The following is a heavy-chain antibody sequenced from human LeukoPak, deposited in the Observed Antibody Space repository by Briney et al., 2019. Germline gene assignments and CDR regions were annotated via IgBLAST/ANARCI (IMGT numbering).Heavy chain of an antibody. CDR1: GFTFSSYA. Sequence: GGSLRLSCAASGFTFSSYAMSWVRQAPGKGLEWVSAISGSGGSTYYADSVKGRFTTSRDNSKNTLYLQMNSLRAEDTAVYYCAKFQVHYGDPFDYWGQGTLVTVSS. J-gene: IGHJ4*02. V-gene: IGHV3-23*01. CDR3: AKFQVHYGDPFDY. CDR2: ISGSGGST. D-gene: IGHD4-17*01.